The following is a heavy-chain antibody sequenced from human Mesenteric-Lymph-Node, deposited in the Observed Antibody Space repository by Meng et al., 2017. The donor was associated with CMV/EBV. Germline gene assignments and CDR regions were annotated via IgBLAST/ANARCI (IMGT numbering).Heavy chain of an antibody. CDR1: GFPFSSYG. Sequence: GGSLRLSCVASGFPFSSYGMNWVRQAPGRGLEWVSYISGSSSSIYYADSVKGRITISRDNAKNSLVLQMNSLRVEDTAVYYCARKGHYYYGMDVWGQGTTVTVSS. CDR3: ARKGHYYYGMDV. J-gene: IGHJ6*02. CDR2: ISGSSSSI. V-gene: IGHV3-48*04.